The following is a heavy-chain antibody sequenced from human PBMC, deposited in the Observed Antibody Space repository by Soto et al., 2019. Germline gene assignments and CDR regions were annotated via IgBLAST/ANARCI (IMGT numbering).Heavy chain of an antibody. J-gene: IGHJ4*02. D-gene: IGHD3-3*01. V-gene: IGHV1-3*01. Sequence: QVPLVQSGAEVKKPGASVKVSCRASGYSFTSYALYWVRQAPGQRLEWMGWINVGNGNTKYSQKFQGRVTITRDTSANTAYMELSSLRPEDTAVYYCARVVFDFWSGYLDLWGQGTLVTVSS. CDR1: GYSFTSYA. CDR2: INVGNGNT. CDR3: ARVVFDFWSGYLDL.